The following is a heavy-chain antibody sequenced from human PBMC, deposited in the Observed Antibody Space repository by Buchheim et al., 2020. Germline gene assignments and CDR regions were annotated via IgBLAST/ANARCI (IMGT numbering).Heavy chain of an antibody. CDR1: GYTFTSYY. D-gene: IGHD1-26*01. Sequence: QVQLVQSGAEVKKPGASVKVSCKASGYTFTSYYMHWVRQAPGQGLEWMGIINPSGGSTSYAQKFQGSVTMTRATSTSTVYMELSSLRSEDTAVYYCARAHSEVEHQPHHGLDYWGQGTL. J-gene: IGHJ4*02. CDR3: ARAHSEVEHQPHHGLDY. V-gene: IGHV1-46*01. CDR2: INPSGGST.